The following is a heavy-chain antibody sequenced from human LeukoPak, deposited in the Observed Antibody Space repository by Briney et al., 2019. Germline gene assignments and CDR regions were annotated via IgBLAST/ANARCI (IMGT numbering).Heavy chain of an antibody. CDR1: GYMFTSYW. D-gene: IGHD3-22*01. J-gene: IGHJ4*02. Sequence: GVSLRISCKGSGYMFTSYWISWVRQMPGKGLEWMGRIDPSASYTNYSPSFQGHVTISADKSISTASLQWSSLKPSHTAMYYCARRYYDSSGSIPPFDYWGQGTLVTVSS. CDR2: IDPSASYT. V-gene: IGHV5-10-1*01. CDR3: ARRYYDSSGSIPPFDY.